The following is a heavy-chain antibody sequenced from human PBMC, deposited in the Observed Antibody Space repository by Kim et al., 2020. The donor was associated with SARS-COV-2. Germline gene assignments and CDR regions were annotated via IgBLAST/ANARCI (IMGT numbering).Heavy chain of an antibody. J-gene: IGHJ4*02. Sequence: GGSLRLSCAASGLTFNNYGMHWVRQAPGKGLEWVAVIWYDGSHKSYADSVKGRFTISRDNSKNTLYLQMNSLRAEDTAVYYCARDEGLGNSYQTHLLYWGQGTLVTVSS. CDR2: IWYDGSHK. V-gene: IGHV3-33*01. CDR3: ARDEGLGNSYQTHLLY. D-gene: IGHD3-10*01. CDR1: GLTFNNYG.